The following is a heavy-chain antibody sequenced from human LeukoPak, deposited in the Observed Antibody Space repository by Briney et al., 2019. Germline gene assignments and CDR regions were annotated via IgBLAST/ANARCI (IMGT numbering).Heavy chain of an antibody. CDR2: IRYDGSNK. CDR3: AKDTITIFGVVRYYFDY. CDR1: GFTFSSYG. J-gene: IGHJ4*02. V-gene: IGHV3-30*02. D-gene: IGHD3-3*01. Sequence: GGSLRLSCAASGFTFSSYGMHWVRQAPGKGLEWVAFIRYDGSNKYYADSVKGRFTISRDNSKNTLYLQMNSLRAEDTAVYYCAKDTITIFGVVRYYFDYWGQGTLVTVSS.